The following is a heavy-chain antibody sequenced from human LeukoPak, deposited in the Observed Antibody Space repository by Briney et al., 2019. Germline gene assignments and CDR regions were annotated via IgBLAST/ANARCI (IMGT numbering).Heavy chain of an antibody. J-gene: IGHJ6*02. D-gene: IGHD3-10*01. CDR2: LSDSGSST. CDR3: AKVPYSDYGSGRPPFMDV. V-gene: IGHV3-23*01. CDR1: GFTFSNYA. Sequence: GGSLRLSCAASGFTFSNYAMSWVRQAPGRGLDWVSTLSDSGSSTYYADSVKGRFTISRDNSKNTLYLQMDSLRVEDTATYYCAKVPYSDYGSGRPPFMDVWGQRTTVAVSS.